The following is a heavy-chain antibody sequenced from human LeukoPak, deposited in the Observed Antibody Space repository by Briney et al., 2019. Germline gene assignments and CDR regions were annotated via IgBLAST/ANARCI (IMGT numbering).Heavy chain of an antibody. V-gene: IGHV3-64D*06. J-gene: IGHJ5*02. CDR2: ISSNGRTM. CDR3: VKGASASRVTYYYDNNWFDP. CDR1: GFMFNTFA. Sequence: PGGSLRLSCSASGFMFNTFAMHWVRQAPGKGLQYVSAISSNGRTMYYADSVKGRFIISRDNSKNTLFLQMSSLGPEDTAVYYCVKGASASRVTYYYDNNWFDPWGQGTLVTVSS. D-gene: IGHD3-22*01.